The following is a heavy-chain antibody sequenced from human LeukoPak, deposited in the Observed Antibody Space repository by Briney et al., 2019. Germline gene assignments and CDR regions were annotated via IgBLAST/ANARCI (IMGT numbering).Heavy chain of an antibody. J-gene: IGHJ6*02. Sequence: ASVKVSCKASGYTFTGYYMHWVRQAPGQGLEWMGWINPNSGGTNYAQKFQGRVTMTRDTSISTAYMELSRLRSGDTAVYYCARDQTERATVVVPAATYYYYGMDVWGQGTTVTVSS. CDR2: INPNSGGT. CDR3: ARDQTERATVVVPAATYYYYGMDV. V-gene: IGHV1-2*02. D-gene: IGHD2-2*01. CDR1: GYTFTGYY.